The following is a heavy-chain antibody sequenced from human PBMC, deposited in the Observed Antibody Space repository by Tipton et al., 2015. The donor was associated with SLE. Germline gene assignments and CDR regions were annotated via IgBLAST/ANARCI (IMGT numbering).Heavy chain of an antibody. V-gene: IGHV4-59*12. CDR2: IYYSGST. CDR3: ARDAGSWEPYFDH. Sequence: TLSLTCTVSGGSISSYYWSWIRQPPGKGLEWIGYIYYSGSTNYNPSLKSRVTISVDTSKNQFSLKLSPVTAADTAVYYCARDAGSWEPYFDHWGQGTLVTVSS. J-gene: IGHJ4*02. D-gene: IGHD6-13*01. CDR1: GGSISSYY.